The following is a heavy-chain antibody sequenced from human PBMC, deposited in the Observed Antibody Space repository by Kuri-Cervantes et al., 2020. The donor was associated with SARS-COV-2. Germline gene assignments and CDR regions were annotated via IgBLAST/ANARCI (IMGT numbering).Heavy chain of an antibody. D-gene: IGHD4/OR15-4a*01. CDR2: IYTSGST. Sequence: SETLSLTCAVSGYSISSGYYWGWIRQPAGKGLEWIGRIYTSGSTNYNPSLKSRVTMSVDTSKNQFSLKLSSVTAADTAVYYCARDLPSDYTYYYYYMDVWDKGTTVTVSS. J-gene: IGHJ6*03. V-gene: IGHV4-4*07. CDR3: ARDLPSDYTYYYYYMDV. CDR1: GYSISSGYY.